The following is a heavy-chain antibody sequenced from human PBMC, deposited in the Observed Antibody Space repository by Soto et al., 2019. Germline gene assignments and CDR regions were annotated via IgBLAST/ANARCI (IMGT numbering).Heavy chain of an antibody. V-gene: IGHV1-69*02. Sequence: SVKVSCKASGGTFSSYTISWVRQAPGQGLEWMGRIIPILGIANYAQKFQGRVTITADKSTSTAYMELSSLRSEDTAVYYCASSPPVEMATITWAYWGQGTLVTVSS. CDR3: ASSPPVEMATITWAY. CDR1: GGTFSSYT. CDR2: IIPILGIA. J-gene: IGHJ4*02. D-gene: IGHD5-12*01.